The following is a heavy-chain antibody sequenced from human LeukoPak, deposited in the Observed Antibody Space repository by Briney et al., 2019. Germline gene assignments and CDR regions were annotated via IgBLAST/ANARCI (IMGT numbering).Heavy chain of an antibody. V-gene: IGHV1-3*01. CDR3: ARSSDAAWFDP. Sequence: ASVKVSCKASGYTFINYAIHWLRQAPGQRLEWMGWINAANGNTKYSQKFQGRVTITRDTSASTAYMELSSLRFEDTSVYYCARSSDAAWFDPWGQGTLVTVSS. CDR1: GYTFINYA. D-gene: IGHD2-21*02. J-gene: IGHJ5*02. CDR2: INAANGNT.